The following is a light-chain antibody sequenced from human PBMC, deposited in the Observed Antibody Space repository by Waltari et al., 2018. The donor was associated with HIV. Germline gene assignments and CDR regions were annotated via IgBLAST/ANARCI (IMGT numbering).Light chain of an antibody. CDR3: QAYDSSLSGSVV. Sequence: QSVLTQPPSVSGAPGQTVTISCTGSSSNIGARFDVHWYQQIPGTAPKLLMYGNNRPSGVPDRFSSSTSGTSASLAITGLQAEDEADYYCQAYDSSLSGSVVFGGGTKLTVL. V-gene: IGLV1-40*01. J-gene: IGLJ2*01. CDR2: GN. CDR1: SSNIGARFD.